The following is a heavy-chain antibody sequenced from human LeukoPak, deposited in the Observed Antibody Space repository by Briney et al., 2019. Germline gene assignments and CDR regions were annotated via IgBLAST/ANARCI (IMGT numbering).Heavy chain of an antibody. D-gene: IGHD2-2*01. CDR1: GFTFSSYG. V-gene: IGHV3-33*01. J-gene: IGHJ4*02. CDR2: IWYDGSNK. Sequence: GGSLRLSCAASGFTFSSYGMHWVRQAPGKGLEWVAVIWYDGSNKYYADSVKGGFTISRDNTKNTLYLQMNSLRAEDTAVYYCARDSEWGYCSSTSCDDGNFDYWGQGTLVTVSS. CDR3: ARDSEWGYCSSTSCDDGNFDY.